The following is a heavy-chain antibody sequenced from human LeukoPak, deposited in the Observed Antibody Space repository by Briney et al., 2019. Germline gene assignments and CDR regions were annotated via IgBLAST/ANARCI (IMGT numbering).Heavy chain of an antibody. CDR3: ARGGYSGYVYYYYYMDV. CDR1: GYTFTSYD. D-gene: IGHD5-12*01. J-gene: IGHJ6*03. Sequence: ASVIVSCKASGYTFTSYDINWVRQATGQGLEWMGWMNPNSGNTGYAQKFQGRVTMTRNTSISTAYMELSSLRSEDTAVYYCARGGYSGYVYYYYYMDVWGKGTTVTVSS. V-gene: IGHV1-8*01. CDR2: MNPNSGNT.